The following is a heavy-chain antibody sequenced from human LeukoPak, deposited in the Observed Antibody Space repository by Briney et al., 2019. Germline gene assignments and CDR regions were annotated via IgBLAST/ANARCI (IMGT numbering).Heavy chain of an antibody. Sequence: PSETLSLTCAVYGGSFSGYYWSWIRQPPGKGLEWIGYVYYSGSTYYNPSLKSRVTISVDTSKNQFSLKLSSVTAADTAVYYCARAVGYDFWSGYRYGGDYFDYWGQGTLVTVSS. CDR1: GGSFSGYY. CDR2: VYYSGST. J-gene: IGHJ4*02. CDR3: ARAVGYDFWSGYRYGGDYFDY. D-gene: IGHD3-3*01. V-gene: IGHV4-30-4*08.